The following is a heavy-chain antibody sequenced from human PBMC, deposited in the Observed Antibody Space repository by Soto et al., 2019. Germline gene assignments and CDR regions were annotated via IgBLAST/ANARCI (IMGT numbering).Heavy chain of an antibody. CDR2: ISGSGGST. Sequence: EVQLLESGGGLVQPGGSLSLSCAASGFTFSSYAMSWVRQAPGKGLEWVSAISGSGGSTYYADSVKGRFTISRDNSKNTLYLQMNGLRAEDTAVYYCASLPVVYSGSYYYYFDYWGQGTLVTVSS. CDR3: ASLPVVYSGSYYYYFDY. CDR1: GFTFSSYA. V-gene: IGHV3-23*01. J-gene: IGHJ4*02. D-gene: IGHD1-26*01.